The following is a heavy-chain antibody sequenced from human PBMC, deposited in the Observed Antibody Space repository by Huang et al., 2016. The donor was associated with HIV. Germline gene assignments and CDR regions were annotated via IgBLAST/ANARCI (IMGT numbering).Heavy chain of an antibody. J-gene: IGHJ6*02. V-gene: IGHV3-7*01. CDR3: ATKTAAMDI. CDR2: IKQDEREK. Sequence: VESGGRLVQPGGSIRLSCVGSTFTFGAYWMSWVRQSPGKGLEGVANIKQDEREKYDVEVGKGRFNISRDNAKKVLFLEMNNVRVEDTATYYCATKTAAMDIWGQGTTVTVS. D-gene: IGHD1-7*01. CDR1: TFTFGAYW.